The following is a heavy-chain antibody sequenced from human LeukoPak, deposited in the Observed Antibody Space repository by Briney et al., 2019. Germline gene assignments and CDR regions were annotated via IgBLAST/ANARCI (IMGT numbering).Heavy chain of an antibody. V-gene: IGHV3-74*03. CDR2: VNYDGSTT. J-gene: IGHJ4*02. CDR1: GFTFSNYW. CDR3: ARQTASLVD. D-gene: IGHD6-6*01. Sequence: GGSLRLSCAASGFTFSNYWMHWVRQAPGKGLVWVSCVNYDGSTTSYADSVKGRVTISRDNAKNTLYLQMNSLRVEDTAVYYCARQTASLVDWGQGTLVTVSS.